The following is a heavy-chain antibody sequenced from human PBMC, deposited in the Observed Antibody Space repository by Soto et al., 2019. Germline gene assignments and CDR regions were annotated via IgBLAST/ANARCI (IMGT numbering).Heavy chain of an antibody. J-gene: IGHJ4*02. CDR3: AREGDSSGPDFDY. Sequence: GGSLRLSCAGSGFTFSDHYIDWVRQAPGKGLEWVGRTTNWAKSYTAEYAASVKGRFTISRYDSHMYLQMDSLKTEDTAVYYCAREGDSSGPDFDYWGQGTLVTVSS. CDR1: GFTFSDHY. CDR2: TTNWAKSYTA. D-gene: IGHD3-22*01. V-gene: IGHV3-72*01.